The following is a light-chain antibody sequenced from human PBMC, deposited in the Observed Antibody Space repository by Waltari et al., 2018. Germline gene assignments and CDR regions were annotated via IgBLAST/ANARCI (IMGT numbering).Light chain of an antibody. J-gene: IGLJ3*02. V-gene: IGLV2-11*01. Sequence: QSXXTQPRSVSGSPGQSVTISCTGTSXXXGGXNYVSWYQPHPGKAPKLMIYDVSKRPSGVPDRFSGSKSGNTASLTXSGLQAXDEADXYCXSYAGSYTWVFXGGTKLTVL. CDR1: SXXXGGXNY. CDR2: DVS. CDR3: XSYAGSYTWV.